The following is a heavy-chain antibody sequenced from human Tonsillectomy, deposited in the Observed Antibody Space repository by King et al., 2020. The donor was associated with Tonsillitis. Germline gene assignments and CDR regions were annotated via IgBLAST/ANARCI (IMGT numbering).Heavy chain of an antibody. CDR3: ARISEWFGEPYYFDF. J-gene: IGHJ4*02. Sequence: TLKESGPVLVKPTETLTLTCTVSGFSLSNARMGVSWIRQPPGKALEWLAHIFSNDEKSYSTSLKSRLTISKDTSKSQVVLTMTNMDPVDPATYYCARISEWFGEPYYFDFGGQGTLVPVSS. D-gene: IGHD3-10*01. V-gene: IGHV2-26*01. CDR2: IFSNDEK. CDR1: GFSLSNARMG.